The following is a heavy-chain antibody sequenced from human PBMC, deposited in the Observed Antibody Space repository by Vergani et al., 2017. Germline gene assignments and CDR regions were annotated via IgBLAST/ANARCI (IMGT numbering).Heavy chain of an antibody. J-gene: IGHJ4*02. CDR3: AKPHSFWQLGCVDY. D-gene: IGHD6-13*01. V-gene: IGHV3-23*01. CDR1: GFTFSSYA. CDR2: ISGSGGST. Sequence: EVQLLESGGGLVQPGGSLRLSCAASGFTFSSYAMSWVRQAPGKGLEWVSAISGSGGSTYYADSVNGRFTISRDNSKNTLYLQMNSLRAEDTAVYYCAKPHSFWQLGCVDYWGQGTLVTVSS.